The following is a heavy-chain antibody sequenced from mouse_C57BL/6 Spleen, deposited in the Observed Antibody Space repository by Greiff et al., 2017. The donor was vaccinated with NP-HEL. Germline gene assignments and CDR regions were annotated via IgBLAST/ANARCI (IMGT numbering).Heavy chain of an antibody. CDR3: ARDPTYAMDY. J-gene: IGHJ4*01. Sequence: VQLQQSGAELVRPGASVKLSCKASGYTFTDYYINWVKQRPGQGLEWIARIYPGSGNTYYNEKFKGKATLTAEKSSSTAYMQLSSLTSEDSAVYFCARDPTYAMDYWGQGTSVTVSS. CDR2: IYPGSGNT. V-gene: IGHV1-76*01. CDR1: GYTFTDYY.